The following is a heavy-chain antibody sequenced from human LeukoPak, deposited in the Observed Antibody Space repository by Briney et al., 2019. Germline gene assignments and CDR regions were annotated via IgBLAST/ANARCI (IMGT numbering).Heavy chain of an antibody. CDR2: INHSGST. D-gene: IGHD2-2*01. CDR1: GGSFSGYY. CDR3: ARASPQENIVVVAAAYFDY. Sequence: SGTLSLTCAVYGGSFSGYYWSWIRQPPGKGLEWIGEINHSGSTNYNPSLKSRVTISVDTSKNQFSLKLSSVTAADTAVYYCARASPQENIVVVAAAYFDYWGQGTLVTVSS. V-gene: IGHV4-34*01. J-gene: IGHJ4*02.